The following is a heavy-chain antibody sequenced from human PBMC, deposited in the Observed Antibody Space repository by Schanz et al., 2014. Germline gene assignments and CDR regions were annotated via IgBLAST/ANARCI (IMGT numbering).Heavy chain of an antibody. CDR1: RFTFSDYW. Sequence: EVQLVESGGGLVQPGGSLRLSCAASRFTFSDYWMSWVRQAPGKGLEWVANMNQDGSVKNYVDSVKGRFTISRDNSKNTLSLQLNSLRADDTAVYYCAKHLYQYNYYGMDVWGQGTTVTVSS. CDR2: MNQDGSVK. J-gene: IGHJ6*02. D-gene: IGHD2-2*02. V-gene: IGHV3-7*03. CDR3: AKHLYQYNYYGMDV.